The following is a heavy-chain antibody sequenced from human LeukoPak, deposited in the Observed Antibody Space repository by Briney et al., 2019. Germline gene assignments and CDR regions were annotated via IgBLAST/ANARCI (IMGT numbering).Heavy chain of an antibody. CDR2: VYYSGST. V-gene: IGHV4-39*07. J-gene: IGHJ3*02. D-gene: IGHD2-21*01. CDR3: ARGKRTAYAFDI. Sequence: SETLSLTCTVSGGSISSSSYYWGWIRQPPGKGLEWIGSVYYSGSTNYNPSLKSRVTISVDTSKNQFSLKLSSVTAADTAVYYCARGKRTAYAFDIWGQGTMVTVSS. CDR1: GGSISSSSYY.